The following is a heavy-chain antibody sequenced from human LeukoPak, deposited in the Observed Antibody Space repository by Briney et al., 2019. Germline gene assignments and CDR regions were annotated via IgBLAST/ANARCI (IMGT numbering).Heavy chain of an antibody. D-gene: IGHD2-2*01. CDR2: ISGSGGGT. V-gene: IGHV3-23*01. CDR3: AKDRGCSTSCYGEPDDAFDI. Sequence: GGSLRLSCAASGFTFSSYAMSWVRQAPGKGLEWVSAISGSGGGTYYADSVKGRFTISRDNSKNTLYLQMNSLRAEDTAVYYCAKDRGCSTSCYGEPDDAFDIWGQGTMVTVSS. J-gene: IGHJ3*02. CDR1: GFTFSSYA.